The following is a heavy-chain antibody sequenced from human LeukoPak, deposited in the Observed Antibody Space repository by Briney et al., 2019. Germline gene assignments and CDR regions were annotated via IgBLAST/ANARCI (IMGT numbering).Heavy chain of an antibody. D-gene: IGHD4-17*01. CDR3: ARVRREAYGDYGEDYFDY. V-gene: IGHV1-2*06. CDR2: INPNSGGT. Sequence: ASVTVSCKASGYTFTGYYMHWVRQAPGQGLEWMGRINPNSGGTNYAQKFQGRVTMTRDTSISTAYMELSRLRSDDTAVYYCARVRREAYGDYGEDYFDYWGQGTLVTVSS. CDR1: GYTFTGYY. J-gene: IGHJ4*02.